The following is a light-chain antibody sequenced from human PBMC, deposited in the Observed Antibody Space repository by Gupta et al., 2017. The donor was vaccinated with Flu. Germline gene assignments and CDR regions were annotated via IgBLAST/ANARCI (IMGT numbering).Light chain of an antibody. CDR1: QDITYW. Sequence: IQMTQSPSSVSASVGDTVTITCRSSQDITYWLAWYQQKPGKAPDLLIYGASTLQSGVPSRFSGSGYGTEFTLTIDSLQSEDFATYYCQQANSFPYVFGQGTKLELK. CDR2: GAS. J-gene: IGKJ2*01. V-gene: IGKV1-12*01. CDR3: QQANSFPYV.